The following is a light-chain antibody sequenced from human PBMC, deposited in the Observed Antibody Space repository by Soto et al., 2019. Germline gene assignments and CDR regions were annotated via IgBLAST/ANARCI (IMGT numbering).Light chain of an antibody. CDR2: AAS. V-gene: IGKV1-27*01. J-gene: IGKJ3*01. CDR1: QGIRNY. Sequence: DIQMTQSPTSLSASVGDRVTITCRASQGIRNYVAWYQQIPGKAPKLLIYAASTLQSGVPSRFSGSGSGTDFTFTINGLQPEDVATYYCQKYSSVPVFGPGTKVEIK. CDR3: QKYSSVPV.